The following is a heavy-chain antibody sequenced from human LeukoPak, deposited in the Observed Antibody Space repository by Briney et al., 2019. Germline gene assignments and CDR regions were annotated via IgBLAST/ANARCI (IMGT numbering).Heavy chain of an antibody. CDR2: ISWNSGAI. CDR1: GFTFDDYA. V-gene: IGHV3-9*03. J-gene: IGHJ4*02. CDR3: AKEGGGGKFYFGY. Sequence: PGGSLRLSCAASGFTFDDYAMHWVRQTPGKGLEWVSGISWNSGAIGYADSVKGRFTISRDNAKNSLYLQMNSLRPEDMALYYCAKEGGGGKFYFGYWGQGTLVTVSS. D-gene: IGHD3-16*01.